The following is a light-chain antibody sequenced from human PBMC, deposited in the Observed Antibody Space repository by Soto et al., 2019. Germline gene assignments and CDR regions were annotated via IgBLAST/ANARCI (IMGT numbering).Light chain of an antibody. CDR2: DVR. CDR1: SSDVGGYNY. J-gene: IGLJ2*01. Sequence: QSVLTQPASVSGSPGQSITVSCTGTSSDVGGYNYVSWYQQYSGKAPKLMIYDVRNRPSGVSDRFSGSKSGNTASLTISGLQAEDEADYYCSSYTSSNTLVFGGGTKLTVL. V-gene: IGLV2-14*01. CDR3: SSYTSSNTLV.